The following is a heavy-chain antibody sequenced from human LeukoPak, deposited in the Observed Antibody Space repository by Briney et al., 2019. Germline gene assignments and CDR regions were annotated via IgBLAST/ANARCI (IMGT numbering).Heavy chain of an antibody. V-gene: IGHV4-59*01. D-gene: IGHD2-15*01. J-gene: IGHJ4*02. Sequence: PSETLSLTCTVSSGSISSYYWSWIRQPPGKGLEWIGYIYYSGSTNYNPSLKSRVTISVDTSKNQFSLKLSSVTAADTAVYYCARGVPYCSGGSCYSHFDYWGQGTLVTVSS. CDR2: IYYSGST. CDR3: ARGVPYCSGGSCYSHFDY. CDR1: SGSISSYY.